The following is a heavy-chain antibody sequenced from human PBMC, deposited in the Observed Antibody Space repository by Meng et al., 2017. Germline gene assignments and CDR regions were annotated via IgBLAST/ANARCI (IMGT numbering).Heavy chain of an antibody. Sequence: QVHLVQSGAEVKKPGSSVKLSCKAAGGTFISYAISWVRQAPGQGLEWMGGITPIFGTANYAQKFQGRVTITADESTSTAYMELSSLRSEDTAVYYCARDYGDYAWIAKRWFDPWGQGTLVTVSS. CDR1: GGTFISYA. D-gene: IGHD4-17*01. V-gene: IGHV1-69*01. CDR3: ARDYGDYAWIAKRWFDP. CDR2: ITPIFGTA. J-gene: IGHJ5*02.